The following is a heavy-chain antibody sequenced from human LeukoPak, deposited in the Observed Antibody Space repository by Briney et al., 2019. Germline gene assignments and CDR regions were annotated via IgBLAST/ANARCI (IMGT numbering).Heavy chain of an antibody. CDR2: INTDTGNP. V-gene: IGHV7-4-1*02. CDR3: ARGLRGYCNSTSCSGWYWFDP. D-gene: IGHD2-2*01. CDR1: GYTFTNYA. Sequence: ASVKVSCKASGYTFTNYAMNWVRQAPGQGLEWMGWINTDTGNPTYAQGFTGRFVFSLDTSVSTAYLQISSLKAEDTAVYYCARGLRGYCNSTSCSGWYWFDPWGQGTLVTVSS. J-gene: IGHJ5*02.